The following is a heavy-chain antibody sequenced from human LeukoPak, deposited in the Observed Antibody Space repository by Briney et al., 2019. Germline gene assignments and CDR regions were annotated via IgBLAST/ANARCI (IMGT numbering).Heavy chain of an antibody. D-gene: IGHD5-24*01. Sequence: GESLKISCKGSGYSFTSYWIGWVRQMPGKGLEWMGIIYPGDSDTRYSPSFQGQVTISADKSISTACLQWSSLKASDTAMYYCARRPLMFDGYDAFDIWGQGTMVTVPS. CDR1: GYSFTSYW. J-gene: IGHJ3*02. V-gene: IGHV5-51*01. CDR2: IYPGDSDT. CDR3: ARRPLMFDGYDAFDI.